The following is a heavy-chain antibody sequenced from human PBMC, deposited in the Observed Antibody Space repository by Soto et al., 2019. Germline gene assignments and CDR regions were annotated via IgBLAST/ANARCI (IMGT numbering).Heavy chain of an antibody. Sequence: QVQLQQWGAGLLKPSETLSLTCAVYGGSVSGYYWSWIRQPPGKGLEWIGEINHSGSSNYNPSLKSRVTISVDTSKNQLSLKLSSVTAADTAVYYCARGRSYSSSSTYYYGMDVWGQGTTVTVSS. J-gene: IGHJ6*02. CDR3: ARGRSYSSSSTYYYGMDV. CDR1: GGSVSGYY. V-gene: IGHV4-34*01. D-gene: IGHD6-6*01. CDR2: INHSGSS.